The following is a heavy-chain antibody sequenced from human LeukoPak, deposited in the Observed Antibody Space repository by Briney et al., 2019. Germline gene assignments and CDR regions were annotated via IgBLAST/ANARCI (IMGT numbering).Heavy chain of an antibody. CDR3: ARDPPPNGDDGGY. D-gene: IGHD4-17*01. J-gene: IGHJ4*02. V-gene: IGHV3-48*04. CDR2: ISSSSSTT. CDR1: GFIFSTYS. Sequence: GGSLRLSCAASGFIFSTYSMNWVRQAPGKGLEWVSYISSSSSTTYYADSVKGRFTISRDNAKNSLYLQMNSLRAEDTAVYYCARDPPPNGDDGGYWGQGTLVTVSS.